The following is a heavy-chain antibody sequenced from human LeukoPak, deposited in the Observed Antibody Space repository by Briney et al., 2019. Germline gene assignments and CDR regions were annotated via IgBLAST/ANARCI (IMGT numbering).Heavy chain of an antibody. CDR1: GYSISSGYY. J-gene: IGHJ4*02. D-gene: IGHD3-10*01. CDR3: ARGGSGSYYPFDY. CDR2: IYHSGST. Sequence: PSETLSLTCTVSGYSISSGYYWGWIRQPPGKGLEWIGSIYHSGSTYYNPSLKSRVTISVDTSKNQFSLKLSSVTAADTAVYYCARGGSGSYYPFDYWGQGTLVTVSS. V-gene: IGHV4-38-2*02.